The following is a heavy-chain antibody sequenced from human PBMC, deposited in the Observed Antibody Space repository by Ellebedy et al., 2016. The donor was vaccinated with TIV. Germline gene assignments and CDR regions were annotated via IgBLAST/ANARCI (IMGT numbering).Heavy chain of an antibody. CDR1: GFTFSRHA. D-gene: IGHD2-2*01. V-gene: IGHV3-7*01. J-gene: IGHJ5*02. CDR3: ARGRYYCSSTSCYAPSWFDP. Sequence: GESLKISXVASGFTFSRHAMSWVRQAPGKGLEWVANIKQDGSEKHYADSVKGRFTISRDNAKNSLYLQMNSLGAEDTAVYFCARGRYYCSSTSCYAPSWFDPWGQGTLVTVSS. CDR2: IKQDGSEK.